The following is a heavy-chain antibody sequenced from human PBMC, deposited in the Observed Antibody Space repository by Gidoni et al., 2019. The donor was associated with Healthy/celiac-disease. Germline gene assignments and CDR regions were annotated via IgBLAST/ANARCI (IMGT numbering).Heavy chain of an antibody. D-gene: IGHD2-15*01. CDR3: ARPSYCSGGSCYSQAFDI. CDR1: GYSFTSSW. CDR2: IDPSDSYT. Sequence: EVQLLQSGAEVKKPGESLRISCKGSGYSFTSSWISWVRQMPGKGLEWMGRIDPSDSYTNYSPSFQGHVTISADKSISTAYLQWSSLKASDTAMYYCARPSYCSGGSCYSQAFDIWGQGTMVTVSS. V-gene: IGHV5-10-1*03. J-gene: IGHJ3*02.